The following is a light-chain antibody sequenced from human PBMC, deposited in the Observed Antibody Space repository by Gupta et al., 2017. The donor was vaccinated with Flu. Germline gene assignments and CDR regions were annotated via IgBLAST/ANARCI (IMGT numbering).Light chain of an antibody. CDR2: EGR. CDR3: RSETGSGTV. Sequence: SALTQPASVSGSPGQSITISFPGTSSDIGAYNYVSWHQHHPNKAPKLMIYEGRNRTAVGGNPCSGSKSGTTAALTISARQAEDEDDYYCRSETGSGTVFGGGTKVAVL. CDR1: SSDIGAYNY. J-gene: IGLJ3*02. V-gene: IGLV2-14*01.